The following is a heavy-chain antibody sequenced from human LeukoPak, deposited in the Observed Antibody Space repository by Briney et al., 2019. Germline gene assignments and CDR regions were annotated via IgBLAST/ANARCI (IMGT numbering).Heavy chain of an antibody. CDR3: VRGGQLWQYFDY. CDR1: GGSISSYY. Sequence: SETPSLTCTVSGGSISSYYWSWIRQPPGKGLEWIGYIYYSGSTNYNPSLKSRVTISVDTSKNQFSLKLSSVTAADTAVYYCVRGGQLWQYFDYWGQGTLVTVSS. D-gene: IGHD5-18*01. V-gene: IGHV4-59*01. J-gene: IGHJ4*02. CDR2: IYYSGST.